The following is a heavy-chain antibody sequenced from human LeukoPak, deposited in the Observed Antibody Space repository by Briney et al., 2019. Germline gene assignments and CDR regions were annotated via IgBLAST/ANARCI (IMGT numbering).Heavy chain of an antibody. J-gene: IGHJ3*02. CDR3: AKSNNTVTTRTPDDAFDI. CDR1: GFTFTTYS. V-gene: IGHV3-21*04. CDR2: ISSRNTYI. D-gene: IGHD4-17*01. Sequence: GGSLRLSCAASGFTFTTYSINWVRQAPGKGLEWVSSISSRNTYIYYADSVKGRFTISRDNAKNSVYLQMNSLRADDTAVYYCAKSNNTVTTRTPDDAFDIWGQGTMVTVSS.